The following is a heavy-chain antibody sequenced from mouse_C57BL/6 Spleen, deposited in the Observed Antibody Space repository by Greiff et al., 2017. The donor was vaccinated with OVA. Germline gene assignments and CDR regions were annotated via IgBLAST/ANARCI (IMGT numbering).Heavy chain of an antibody. CDR3: ARHYYGSSYGLDYFDY. J-gene: IGHJ2*01. Sequence: EVQLVESGGNLVKPGGSLKLSCAASGFTFSSYGMSWVRQTPDKRLEWVATISSGSSYTYYPDSVKGRFTISRDNAKNTLYLQMSSLKSEDTAMYYCARHYYGSSYGLDYFDYWGQGTTLTVSS. V-gene: IGHV5-6*01. CDR1: GFTFSSYG. CDR2: ISSGSSYT. D-gene: IGHD1-1*01.